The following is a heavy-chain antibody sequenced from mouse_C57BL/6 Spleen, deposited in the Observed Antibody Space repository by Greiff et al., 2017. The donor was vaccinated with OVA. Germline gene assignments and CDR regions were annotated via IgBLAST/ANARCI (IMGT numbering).Heavy chain of an antibody. CDR2: ISGGGGNT. CDR1: GFTFSSYT. J-gene: IGHJ4*01. D-gene: IGHD2-1*01. Sequence: EVKLVESGGGLVKPGGSLKLSCAASGFTFSSYTMSWVRQTPEKRLEWVATISGGGGNTYYPDSVKGRFTISRDNAKNTLYLQMSSLRSEDTALFYCARRLDGNYGDYAMDYGGKGPPAPVPS. CDR3: ARRLDGNYGDYAMDY. V-gene: IGHV5-9*01.